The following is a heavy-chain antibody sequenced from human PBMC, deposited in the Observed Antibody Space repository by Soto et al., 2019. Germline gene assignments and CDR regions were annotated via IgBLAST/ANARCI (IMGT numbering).Heavy chain of an antibody. Sequence: QVQLQESGPGLVEPSQTLSLTCTVSGGSVSNGFYSWSWIRQSPGRGLEWIGHIYNSVNTYSNPSLQSRVTLSVETAKNQFPLKLSSVTAADTAVYYCARGPSGDKVDSWGQGTLVTVSS. CDR1: GGSVSNGFYS. CDR2: IYNSVNT. D-gene: IGHD1-26*01. V-gene: IGHV4-30-4*01. J-gene: IGHJ4*02. CDR3: ARGPSGDKVDS.